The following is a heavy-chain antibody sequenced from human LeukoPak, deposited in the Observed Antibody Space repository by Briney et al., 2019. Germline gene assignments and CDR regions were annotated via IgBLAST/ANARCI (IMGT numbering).Heavy chain of an antibody. CDR3: ARVISGYDTSLDY. CDR1: GGSISSSNW. CDR2: IYHSGST. D-gene: IGHD5-12*01. V-gene: IGHV4-4*02. Sequence: PSETLSLTCAVSGGSISSSNWWSWVRQPPGKGLEWIGEIYHSGSTNYNPSLESRVTISVDKSKNQFSLKLSSVTAADTAVYYCARVISGYDTSLDYWGQGTLVTVSS. J-gene: IGHJ4*02.